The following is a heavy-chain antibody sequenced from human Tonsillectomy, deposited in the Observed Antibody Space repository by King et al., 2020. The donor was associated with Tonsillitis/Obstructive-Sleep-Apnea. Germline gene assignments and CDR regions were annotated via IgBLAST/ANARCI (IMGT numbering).Heavy chain of an antibody. J-gene: IGHJ3*02. CDR1: GYSFTSYW. D-gene: IGHD2-2*01. CDR3: ALGVVPTARDAFDI. CDR2: MYPGDSNT. V-gene: IGHV5-51*01. Sequence: QLVQSGAEVKKPVESLKISCKGSGYSFTSYWIGWVRQMPGKGLEWMGIMYPGDSNTRYSPSFQGQVTISADKSISTAYLQWSSLKASDTAIYYCALGVVPTARDAFDIWGQGTMVSVSS.